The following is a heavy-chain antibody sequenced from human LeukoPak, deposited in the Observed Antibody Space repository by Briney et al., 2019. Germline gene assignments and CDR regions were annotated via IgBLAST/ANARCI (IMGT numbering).Heavy chain of an antibody. D-gene: IGHD3-22*01. CDR1: GFTFSSYS. Sequence: PGGSLRLSCAASGFTFSSYSMNWVRQAPGKGLEWVSYISSSSSTIYYADSVKGRFTISRDNAKNSLYLQMNSLRDEDTAVYYCVRGPRGRGYYDSSGYDPWGQGTLVTVSS. J-gene: IGHJ5*02. V-gene: IGHV3-48*02. CDR3: VRGPRGRGYYDSSGYDP. CDR2: ISSSSSTI.